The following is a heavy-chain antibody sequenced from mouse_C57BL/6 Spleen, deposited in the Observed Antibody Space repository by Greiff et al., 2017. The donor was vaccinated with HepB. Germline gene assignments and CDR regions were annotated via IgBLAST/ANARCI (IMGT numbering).Heavy chain of an antibody. CDR3: AREGVYYGYGFDY. D-gene: IGHD2-2*01. CDR1: GYTFTSYG. CDR2: IYPRSGNT. Sequence: QVQLKQSGAELARPGASVKLSCKASGYTFTSYGISWVKQRTGQGLEWIGEIYPRSGNTYYNEKFKGKATLTADKSSSTAYMELRSLTSEDSAVYFCAREGVYYGYGFDYWGQGTTLTVSS. V-gene: IGHV1-81*01. J-gene: IGHJ2*01.